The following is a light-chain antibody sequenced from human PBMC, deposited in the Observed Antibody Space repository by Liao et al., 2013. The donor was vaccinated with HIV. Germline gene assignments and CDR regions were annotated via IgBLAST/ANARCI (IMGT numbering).Light chain of an antibody. CDR3: YSAADNLA. CDR1: NIGSKT. J-gene: IGLJ1*01. CDR2: YDS. V-gene: IGLV3-21*01. Sequence: SYVLTQPPSVSVAPGKTARIPCGGNNIGSKTVHWYQQKPGQAPVLVIYYDSDRPSGIPERFSGSNSGNTATLTISRVEAGDEADYYCYSAADNLAFGTGTKLTVL.